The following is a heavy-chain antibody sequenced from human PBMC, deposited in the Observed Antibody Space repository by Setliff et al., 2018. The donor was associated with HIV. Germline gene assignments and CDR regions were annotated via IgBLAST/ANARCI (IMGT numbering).Heavy chain of an antibody. D-gene: IGHD3-10*01. J-gene: IGHJ4*02. CDR2: IGAAGDT. CDR3: TRDTTPKELWFFSGYYSDY. V-gene: IGHV3-13*01. Sequence: GGSLRLSCAASGFTFSNYGMHWVRQAAGKGLEWVSVIGAAGDTYYPGSVTVRFTISRDNSKNMLYLQMNSLSADDTAVYYCTRDTTPKELWFFSGYYSDYWGQGTLVTVSS. CDR1: GFTFSNYG.